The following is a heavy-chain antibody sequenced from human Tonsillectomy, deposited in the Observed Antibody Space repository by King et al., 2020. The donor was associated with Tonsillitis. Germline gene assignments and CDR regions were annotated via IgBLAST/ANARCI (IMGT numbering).Heavy chain of an antibody. V-gene: IGHV3-20*04. D-gene: IGHD3-9*01. CDR3: ASDFPYFDIDKPMDV. Sequence: VQLVESGGGVVRPGGSLRLSCAASGFTFRDYGMSWVRQAPGGGLEWVSGINWKGDSTSYTGSVKGRFTISRDNDKKSLYLQMNSLRADDTALYYCASDFPYFDIDKPMDVWGQGTTVTVSS. J-gene: IGHJ6*02. CDR1: GFTFRDYG. CDR2: INWKGDST.